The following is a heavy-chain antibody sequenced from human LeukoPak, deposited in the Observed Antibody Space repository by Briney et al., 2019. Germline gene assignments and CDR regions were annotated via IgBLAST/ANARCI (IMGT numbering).Heavy chain of an antibody. CDR3: ARARYHPNWFDP. V-gene: IGHV1-46*01. D-gene: IGHD3-16*02. J-gene: IGHJ5*02. CDR2: INPSGGST. CDR1: GYTFTSYY. Sequence: ASVKVSCKASGYTFTSYYMHWVRQAPGQGLEWMGIINPSGGSTSYAQKFQGWVTMTRDTSISTAYMELSRLRSDDTAVYYCARARYHPNWFDPWGQGTLVTVSS.